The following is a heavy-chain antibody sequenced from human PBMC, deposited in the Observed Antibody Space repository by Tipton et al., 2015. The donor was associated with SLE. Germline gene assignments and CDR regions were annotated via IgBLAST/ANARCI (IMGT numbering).Heavy chain of an antibody. CDR2: IANSNNYI. V-gene: IGHV3-21*01. D-gene: IGHD3-22*01. CDR3: VRDYYDSSGYYYLAY. Sequence: SLRLSCAASGLTFSSYNMNWVRQAPGKGLECVSSIANSNNYIYYADSVKGRFTISSDNAKNSLYLQMNSLRVEDTAVYYCVRDYYDSSGYYYLAYWGQGTLVTVSS. CDR1: GLTFSSYN. J-gene: IGHJ4*02.